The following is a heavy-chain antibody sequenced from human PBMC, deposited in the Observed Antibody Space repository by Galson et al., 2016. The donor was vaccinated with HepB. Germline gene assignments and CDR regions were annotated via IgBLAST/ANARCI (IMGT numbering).Heavy chain of an antibody. Sequence: SETLSLTCAVYGGSFSGYFWTWIRQPPGKGLEWIGEINHRGSINDNPSLKSRLTISVDTSKNQFSLKLSSVTAADTAVYYCARSPTPAGRGRSLFDPWGQGALVTVSS. V-gene: IGHV4-34*01. CDR2: INHRGSI. D-gene: IGHD6-19*01. CDR1: GGSFSGYF. J-gene: IGHJ5*02. CDR3: ARSPTPAGRGRSLFDP.